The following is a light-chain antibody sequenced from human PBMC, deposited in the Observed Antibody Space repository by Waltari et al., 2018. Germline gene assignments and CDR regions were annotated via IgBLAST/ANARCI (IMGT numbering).Light chain of an antibody. Sequence: QSALTQPASVSGSPGQSTTNSCTGTSSDVGFFNLVSWYQQSPDKAPKLMVYEVIERPAGVSNRFSGSKSGNTASLTISGLQAEDEADYYCCSYAGRNIWVFGGGTKLTVL. V-gene: IGLV2-23*02. CDR1: SSDVGFFNL. CDR2: EVI. J-gene: IGLJ3*02. CDR3: CSYAGRNIWV.